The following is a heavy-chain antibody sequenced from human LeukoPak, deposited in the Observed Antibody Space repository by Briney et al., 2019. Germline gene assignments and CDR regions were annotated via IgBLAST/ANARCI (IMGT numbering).Heavy chain of an antibody. CDR3: ARGQYTSDWYYFDY. J-gene: IGHJ4*02. Sequence: PGGSLRLSCAASGFAFTRYGMHWVRQAPGKGLEWLSFISSSGSIIYYADSMKGRFTISRDNAKNSLYLQMNSLRAEDTAVYYCARGQYTSDWYYFDYWGQGTLVTVSS. D-gene: IGHD6-19*01. CDR1: GFAFTRYG. CDR2: ISSSGSII. V-gene: IGHV3-48*03.